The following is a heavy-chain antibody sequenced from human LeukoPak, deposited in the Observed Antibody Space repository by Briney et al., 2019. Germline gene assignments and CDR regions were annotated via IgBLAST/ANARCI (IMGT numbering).Heavy chain of an antibody. V-gene: IGHV4-4*02. CDR1: SGSISSNNW. D-gene: IGHD6-19*01. CDR2: IYRSGLT. J-gene: IGHJ4*02. Sequence: PSGTLSLTCAVSSGSISSNNWWSWVRQPPGKGLEWIGEIYRSGLTNYNPSLKSRVTLSVDTSKNQFSLRLTSVTAADTAVYYCARIAVAVSGTGYFEYWGQGALVTVSS. CDR3: ARIAVAVSGTGYFEY.